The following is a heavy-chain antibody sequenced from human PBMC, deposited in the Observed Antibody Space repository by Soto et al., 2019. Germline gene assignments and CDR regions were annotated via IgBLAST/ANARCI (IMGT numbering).Heavy chain of an antibody. V-gene: IGHV5-51*01. CDR3: ARSGYCCGGSWSGQKNYYYCYGIDV. Sequence: GESLKISCKGSGYNFAGYWIGWVRQMPGKGLEWMGIIYPGDSDTRYSPSFQGQVTISADKSISTAYLPWSSLKASDTAMYYCARSGYCCGGSWSGQKNYYYCYGIDVWGQGTSVTVSS. CDR2: IYPGDSDT. J-gene: IGHJ6*02. D-gene: IGHD2-15*01. CDR1: GYNFAGYW.